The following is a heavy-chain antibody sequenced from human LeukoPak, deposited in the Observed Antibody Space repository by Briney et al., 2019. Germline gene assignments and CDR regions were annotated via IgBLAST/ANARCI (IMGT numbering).Heavy chain of an antibody. D-gene: IGHD6-19*01. CDR3: AHTWALGPEYSSGWIDY. Sequence: SGPTLVNPTQTLTLTCTFSGFSLITSGVGVGWIRQPPGKALEWLALIYWDDDKRYSSSLKSRLTITKDTSKNQVVLTMTNMDPVDTATYYCAHTWALGPEYSSGWIDYWGQGTLVTVSS. CDR1: GFSLITSGVG. J-gene: IGHJ4*02. CDR2: IYWDDDK. V-gene: IGHV2-5*02.